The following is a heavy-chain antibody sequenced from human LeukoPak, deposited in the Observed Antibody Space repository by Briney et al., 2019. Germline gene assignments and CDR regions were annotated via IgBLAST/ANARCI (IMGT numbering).Heavy chain of an antibody. Sequence: GGSLRLSRAASGFTFSSYWMHWARQAPGKGLVWVSRINSDGSSTSYADSVKGRFTISRDNAKNTLYLQMNSLRAEDTAVYYCARRALGAARPRGPYYYMDVWGKGTTVTVSS. J-gene: IGHJ6*03. CDR3: ARRALGAARPRGPYYYMDV. V-gene: IGHV3-74*01. CDR2: INSDGSST. D-gene: IGHD6-6*01. CDR1: GFTFSSYW.